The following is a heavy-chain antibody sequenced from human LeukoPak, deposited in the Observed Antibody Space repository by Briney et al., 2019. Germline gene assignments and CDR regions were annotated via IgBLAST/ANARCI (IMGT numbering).Heavy chain of an antibody. D-gene: IGHD6-25*01. V-gene: IGHV4-34*01. CDR3: ARARGAEAIDY. CDR1: GGSFSGYY. Sequence: PSETLSLTCAVYGGSFSGYYWTWIRQPPGKGLEWIGEINHGRSNNYSPSLKSRVTLSVDTSKNQFSLKLTSVTAADTAVYYCARARGAEAIDYWGHGILVTVSS. J-gene: IGHJ4*01. CDR2: INHGRSN.